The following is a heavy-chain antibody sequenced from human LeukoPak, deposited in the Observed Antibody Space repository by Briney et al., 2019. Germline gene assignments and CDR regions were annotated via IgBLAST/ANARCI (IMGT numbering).Heavy chain of an antibody. CDR1: GDSVSSNSGA. CDR3: ASGTAANGMDV. D-gene: IGHD1-1*01. CDR2: TYYRSKWHN. V-gene: IGHV6-1*01. Sequence: SPTLSLTCAISGDSVSSNSGAWNRIRQSPSRGLEWLGRTYYRSKWHNEYAVSLRSRITINPDTSKNQFSLQLNSVSPEDTAVYYCASGTAANGMDVWGQGTTVTVFS. J-gene: IGHJ6*02.